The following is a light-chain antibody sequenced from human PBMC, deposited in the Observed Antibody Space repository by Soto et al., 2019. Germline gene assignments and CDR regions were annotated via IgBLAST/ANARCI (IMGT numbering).Light chain of an antibody. CDR2: KAS. V-gene: IGKV1-5*03. J-gene: IGKJ3*01. CDR3: QQYNTYSFT. Sequence: DIQMTQSPSTLSASVGDRVTITCRASQNINNWLAWYQQKPGKAPKLLMYKASTLESGVRSRFSGSGFGTESTLTISSLQPDDFATYYCQQYNTYSFTFGRGAKVDIK. CDR1: QNINNW.